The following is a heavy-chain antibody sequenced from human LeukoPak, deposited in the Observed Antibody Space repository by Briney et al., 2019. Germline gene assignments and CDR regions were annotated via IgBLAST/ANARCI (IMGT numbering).Heavy chain of an antibody. J-gene: IGHJ4*02. D-gene: IGHD2-21*02. CDR1: GYTFITSG. Sequence: GASVNVSCKASGYTFITSGITWVRQAPGHGLKWMGWISPFNGKTRFAEELQDRLTMTTDTPTRTAYMVLRSLRSDDTAVYYCAILSDGPYCGGDCFYLDYWGQGTLVTVSS. CDR2: ISPFNGKT. V-gene: IGHV1-18*01. CDR3: AILSDGPYCGGDCFYLDY.